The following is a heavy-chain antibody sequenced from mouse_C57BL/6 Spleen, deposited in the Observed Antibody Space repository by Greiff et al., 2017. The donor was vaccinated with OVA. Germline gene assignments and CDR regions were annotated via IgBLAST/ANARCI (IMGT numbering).Heavy chain of an antibody. CDR1: GYAFSSSW. J-gene: IGHJ2*01. Sequence: VKLMESGPELVKPGASVKISCKASGYAFSSSWMNWVKQRPGKGLEWIGRIYPGDGDTNYNGKFKGKATLTADKSSSTAYMQLSSLTSEDSAVYFCALDSSGYFDYWGQGTTLTVSS. D-gene: IGHD3-2*02. CDR3: ALDSSGYFDY. CDR2: IYPGDGDT. V-gene: IGHV1-82*01.